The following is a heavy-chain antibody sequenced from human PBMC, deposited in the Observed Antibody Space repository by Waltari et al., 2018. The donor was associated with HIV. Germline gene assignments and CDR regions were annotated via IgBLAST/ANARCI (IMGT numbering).Heavy chain of an antibody. J-gene: IGHJ4*02. D-gene: IGHD3-16*01. CDR2: IKSQDDGGTT. CDR3: ATVGGGTRDF. CDR1: GFTVTDAW. Sequence: EVQLVESGGGLVKPGGSLRLSCTTSGFTVTDAWTSGVRQAPGGGLEWVGRIKSQDDGGTTDYAAPVKGKFTIAGDDSKNTVFLQMNSLKPEDTAVYYCATVGGGTRDFWGQGTLVIVSS. V-gene: IGHV3-15*01.